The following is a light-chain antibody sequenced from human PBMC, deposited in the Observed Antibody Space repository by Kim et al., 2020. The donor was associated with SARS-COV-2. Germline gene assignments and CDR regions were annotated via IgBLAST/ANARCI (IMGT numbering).Light chain of an antibody. CDR2: DTS. J-gene: IGKJ4*01. V-gene: IGKV3-11*01. CDR3: QQRSKWELS. Sequence: LSPGDRPNLSCRASQSVTTHLAWYQQKPGQAPRLLIQDTSHRAASIPDRFSGRGSGTDFILTISGLEPEDFAVYYCQQRSKWELSFGGGTKVDIK. CDR1: QSVTTH.